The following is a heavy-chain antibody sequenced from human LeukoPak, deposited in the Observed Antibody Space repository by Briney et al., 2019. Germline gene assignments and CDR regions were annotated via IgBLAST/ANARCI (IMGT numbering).Heavy chain of an antibody. CDR3: ARNDLGAFDI. D-gene: IGHD1-1*01. Sequence: GGSLRRSCAASGFTCSRYAMSWVRQAPGKGLEWVSAIRGSGDTTYYADSVKGRFSISRDNSKNTQYLQMNSLRAEDTAVYYCARNDLGAFDIWGQGTMVTVSS. CDR2: IRGSGDTT. V-gene: IGHV3-23*01. J-gene: IGHJ3*02. CDR1: GFTCSRYA.